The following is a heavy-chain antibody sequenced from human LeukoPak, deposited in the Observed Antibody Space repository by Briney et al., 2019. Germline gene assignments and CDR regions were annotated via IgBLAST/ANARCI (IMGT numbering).Heavy chain of an antibody. CDR2: INHSGST. CDR1: GGSFSGYY. Sequence: KTSETLSLTRAVYGGSFSGYYWSWIRQPPGKGLEWIGEINHSGSTNYNPSLKSRVTISVDTSKYQFSLKLSSVTAADTAVYYCARVGQWGYGSGSSYDYWGQGTLVTVSS. J-gene: IGHJ4*02. D-gene: IGHD3-10*01. V-gene: IGHV4-34*01. CDR3: ARVGQWGYGSGSSYDY.